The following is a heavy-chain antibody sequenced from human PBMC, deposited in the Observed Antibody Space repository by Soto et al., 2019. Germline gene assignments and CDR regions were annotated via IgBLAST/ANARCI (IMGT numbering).Heavy chain of an antibody. Sequence: QVQLVQSGAEVKKLGASVKLSCKASGYSFTDYQMYWVRQAPGQGLDWVGWINPNTGDTNYAQRFQGWVTMTSDMSTNTAYMELPRLRSDDTAVYYCARGHSLTGYVVAYYSMDVWGQGTTVSVSS. V-gene: IGHV1-2*04. CDR3: ARGHSLTGYVVAYYSMDV. CDR2: INPNTGDT. D-gene: IGHD3-9*01. CDR1: GYSFTDYQ. J-gene: IGHJ6*01.